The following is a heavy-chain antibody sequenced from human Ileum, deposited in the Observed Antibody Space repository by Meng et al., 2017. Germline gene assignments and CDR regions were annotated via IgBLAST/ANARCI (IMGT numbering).Heavy chain of an antibody. D-gene: IGHD2-21*02. J-gene: IGHJ4*02. CDR2: INHSGSS. CDR1: GGSFSHYD. V-gene: IGHV4-34*02. CDR3: RLAYCIGDCGDY. Sequence: QVQLQQWGAGLLKPSETLSRTCAFYGGSFSHYDWNWIRQFPGKGPEWIGQINHSGSSNYNPSLSSRVTISADMSKSQSSLKLSSVTAADTAVYYCRLAYCIGDCGDYWGQGTLVTVSS.